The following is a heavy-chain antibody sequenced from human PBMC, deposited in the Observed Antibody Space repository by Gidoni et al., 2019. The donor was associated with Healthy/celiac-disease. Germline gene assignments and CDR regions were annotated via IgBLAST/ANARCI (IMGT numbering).Heavy chain of an antibody. CDR3: ARDSYYGSGSYGFDI. CDR1: GGTFSSYT. CDR2: IIPILGIA. Sequence: QVQLVQSGAEVKKPGSSVKVSCKASGGTFSSYTISWVRQAPGQGLEWMGRIIPILGIANYAQKFQGRVTITADKSTSTAYMELSSLRSEDTAVYYCARDSYYGSGSYGFDIWGQGTMVTVSS. V-gene: IGHV1-69*08. D-gene: IGHD3-10*01. J-gene: IGHJ3*02.